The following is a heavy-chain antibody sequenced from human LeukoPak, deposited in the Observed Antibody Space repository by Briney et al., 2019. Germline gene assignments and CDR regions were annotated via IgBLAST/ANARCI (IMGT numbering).Heavy chain of an antibody. V-gene: IGHV3-53*01. CDR3: ARGLYTNRHLNHIDY. CDR2: IYTSGDT. D-gene: IGHD2-2*02. CDR1: GFTVSTKY. J-gene: IGHJ4*02. Sequence: GGSLRLSCAASGFTVSTKYMSWVRQAPGEGLEWVSTIYTSGDTYYAASVKGRFTISRDDSKNTLYLQVNSLRAEDTAVYYCARGLYTNRHLNHIDYWGQGTLVTVSS.